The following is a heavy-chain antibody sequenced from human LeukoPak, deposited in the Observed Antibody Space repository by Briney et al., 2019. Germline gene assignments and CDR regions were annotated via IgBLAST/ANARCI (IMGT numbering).Heavy chain of an antibody. CDR3: ARDHVKLGSSFHPFDAFDV. D-gene: IGHD2-2*01. CDR2: INTNTGNP. V-gene: IGHV7-4-1*02. CDR1: GYTFTTYA. Sequence: ASVKVSCKTSGYTFTTYAMNWVRQAPGQGLEWMGWINTNTGNPTYAQGFTGRFVFSLDTSVSTAYLQISSLKAEDTAVYYCARDHVKLGSSFHPFDAFDVWGQGTLVTVSS. J-gene: IGHJ3*01.